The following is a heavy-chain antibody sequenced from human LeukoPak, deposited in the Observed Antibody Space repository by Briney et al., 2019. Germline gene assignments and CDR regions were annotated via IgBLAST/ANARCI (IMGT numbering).Heavy chain of an antibody. CDR2: INSRNSI. J-gene: IGHJ4*02. Sequence: PGGSLRLSCAASGFTVSSSEMNWVRQAPGKGLEWVSYINSRNSIYYADSVKGRFTISRDNAKNSLYLQMNSLSAEDTAVYYCVYSTLTNWGQGTLVTVSS. CDR3: VYSTLTN. V-gene: IGHV3-48*03. D-gene: IGHD2-15*01. CDR1: GFTVSSSE.